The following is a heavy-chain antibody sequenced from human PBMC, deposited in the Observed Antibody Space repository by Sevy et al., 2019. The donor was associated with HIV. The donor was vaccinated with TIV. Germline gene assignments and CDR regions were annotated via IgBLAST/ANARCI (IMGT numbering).Heavy chain of an antibody. CDR2: ISSSSTYT. D-gene: IGHD5-18*01. V-gene: IGHV3-11*06. CDR1: KFTFSDYY. J-gene: IGHJ4*02. CDR3: ARVRYNFGQKYFDY. Sequence: GGSLRLSCTASKFTFSDYYMSWIRQAPGKGLKSVSYISSSSTYTNYADSVKGRFTISRDNAKNSLYLQLNSLRAEDTAVYYCARVRYNFGQKYFDYWGQGTLVTVSS.